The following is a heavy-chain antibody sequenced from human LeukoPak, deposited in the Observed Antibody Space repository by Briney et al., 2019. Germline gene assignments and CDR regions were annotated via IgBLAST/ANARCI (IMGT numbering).Heavy chain of an antibody. CDR1: GFTFSSYW. CDR3: AREGIGYYDSSGYSDY. J-gene: IGHJ4*02. Sequence: GGSLRLSCAASGFTFSSYWMSWVRQAPGKGLEWVANIKQDGSEKYYVDSVKGRFTISRDNAKNSLYPQMNSLRAEDTAVYYCAREGIGYYDSSGYSDYWGQGTLVTVSS. V-gene: IGHV3-7*01. CDR2: IKQDGSEK. D-gene: IGHD3-22*01.